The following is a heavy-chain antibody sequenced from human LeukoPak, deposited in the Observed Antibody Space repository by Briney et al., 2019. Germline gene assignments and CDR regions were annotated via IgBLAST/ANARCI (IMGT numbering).Heavy chain of an antibody. D-gene: IGHD4-17*01. V-gene: IGHV1-69*13. J-gene: IGHJ4*02. CDR1: GGTFISYA. Sequence: SVKVSCKASGGTFISYAISWVRQAPGQGLEWMGGIIPIFGTANYAQKFQGRVTITADESTSTAYMELSSLRSEDTAVYYCARGGDFVPTVTNFDYWGQGTLVTVSS. CDR2: IIPIFGTA. CDR3: ARGGDFVPTVTNFDY.